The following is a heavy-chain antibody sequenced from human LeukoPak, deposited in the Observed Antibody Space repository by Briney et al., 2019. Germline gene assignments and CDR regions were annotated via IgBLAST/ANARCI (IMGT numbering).Heavy chain of an antibody. D-gene: IGHD4-23*01. CDR1: GFTFSDAW. Sequence: GSLRLSCIASGFTFSDAWMGWARQAPGKGLEWIGRIISKTDGATTEYTEPVKGRFTISRAESKNKLYLQMNRLKAEDTALYYCTADYLGNARGIDYWGQGTLVTVSS. CDR3: TADYLGNARGIDY. J-gene: IGHJ4*02. CDR2: IISKTDGATT. V-gene: IGHV3-15*01.